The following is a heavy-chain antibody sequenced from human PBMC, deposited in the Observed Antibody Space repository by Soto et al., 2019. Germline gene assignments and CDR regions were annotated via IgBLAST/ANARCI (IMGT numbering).Heavy chain of an antibody. CDR3: AKTYYYDSSGYYPEGYFAY. V-gene: IGHV3-23*01. J-gene: IGHJ4*02. CDR1: GFTFSSYA. Sequence: GGSLRLSCAASGFTFSSYAMSWVRQAPGKGLEWVSAISGSGGSTYYADSVKGRFTISRDNSKNTLYLQMNSLRAEDTAVYYCAKTYYYDSSGYYPEGYFAYWGQGTLVTVSS. CDR2: ISGSGGST. D-gene: IGHD3-22*01.